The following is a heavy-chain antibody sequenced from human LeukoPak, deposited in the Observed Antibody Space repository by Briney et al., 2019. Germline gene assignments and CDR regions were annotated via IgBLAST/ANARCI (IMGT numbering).Heavy chain of an antibody. CDR1: GGSISSGDYY. D-gene: IGHD2-2*01. Sequence: SETLSLTCTVSGGSISSGDYYWSWIRRPPGKGLEWIGYIYYSGSTYYNPSLKSRVTISVDTSKNQFSLKLSSVIAADTAVYYCARDVGCSSTSCYRPYYFYYMDVWGRGTTVTVSS. J-gene: IGHJ6*03. CDR3: ARDVGCSSTSCYRPYYFYYMDV. V-gene: IGHV4-30-4*08. CDR2: IYYSGST.